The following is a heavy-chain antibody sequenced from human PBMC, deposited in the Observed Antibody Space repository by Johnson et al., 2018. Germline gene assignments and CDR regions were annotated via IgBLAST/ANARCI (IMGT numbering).Heavy chain of an antibody. V-gene: IGHV3-15*07. CDR2: IKRNAEGGTT. J-gene: IGHJ6*03. CDR3: ARAPYPRHYYYYYMDV. CDR1: GFSFSNAW. Sequence: VQLVQSGGGLIKPGGSLRLSCAASGFSFSNAWMNWVRQAPGKGLEWVGRIKRNAEGGTTDYAEPASGRFTIPRDDSENTRYLQMNSLRAEDTAVYYCARAPYPRHYYYYYMDVWGKGTTVTVSS.